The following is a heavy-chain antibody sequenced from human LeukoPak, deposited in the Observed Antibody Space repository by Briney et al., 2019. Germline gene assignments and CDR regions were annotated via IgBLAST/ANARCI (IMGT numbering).Heavy chain of an antibody. Sequence: PSETLSLTCKVPGGSISSYYWSWIRQPPGKGLEWIGYIYYSGTTNYNPSLKSRVTISVDTSKNQFSLKLSSVTAADTAVYYCARGVLRFLFFMWGQGTMVTVSS. CDR2: IYYSGTT. D-gene: IGHD3-3*01. CDR3: ARGVLRFLFFM. V-gene: IGHV4-59*12. J-gene: IGHJ3*01. CDR1: GGSISSYY.